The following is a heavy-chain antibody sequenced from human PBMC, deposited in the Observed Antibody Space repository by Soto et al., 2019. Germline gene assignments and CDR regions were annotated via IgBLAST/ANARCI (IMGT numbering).Heavy chain of an antibody. CDR1: GFTVSSNY. J-gene: IGHJ4*02. CDR2: IYSGGST. V-gene: IGHV3-53*01. CDR3: ARETPSGYIDY. D-gene: IGHD5-12*01. Sequence: GGSLRLSCAASGFTVSSNYMSWVRQAPGKGLEWVSVIYSGGSTHYADSVKGRFNISRDNSKNTLYLQMNSLRAEDTAVYYCARETPSGYIDYWGQGTLVTVSS.